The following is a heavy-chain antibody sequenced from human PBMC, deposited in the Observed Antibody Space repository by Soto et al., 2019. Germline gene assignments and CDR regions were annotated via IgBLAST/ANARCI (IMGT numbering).Heavy chain of an antibody. J-gene: IGHJ4*02. CDR1: GGSISSYY. V-gene: IGHV4-59*01. CDR2: IYYSGST. CDR3: AREGATTGFSY. D-gene: IGHD1-26*01. Sequence: QVQLQESGPGLVKPSETLSLTCTVSGGSISSYYWSWIRQPPGKGLEWIGYIYYSGSTNYNPSLKSRVTISVDTSKNQFSLKLSSVTAADTAVYYCAREGATTGFSYWGQGTLVTVSS.